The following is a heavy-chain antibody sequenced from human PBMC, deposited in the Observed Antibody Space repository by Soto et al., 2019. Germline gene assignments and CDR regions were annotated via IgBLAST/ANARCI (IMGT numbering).Heavy chain of an antibody. V-gene: IGHV5-51*01. Sequence: PGESLKISCKGSGYSFTSYWIGWVRQMPGKGLEWMGIIYPGDSDTRYSPSFQGQVTISADKSISTAYLQWSSLKASDTAMYYCARQLQTPLDGMDVWGQGTTVTVSS. CDR3: ARQLQTPLDGMDV. CDR2: IYPGDSDT. CDR1: GYSFTSYW. J-gene: IGHJ6*02. D-gene: IGHD4-4*01.